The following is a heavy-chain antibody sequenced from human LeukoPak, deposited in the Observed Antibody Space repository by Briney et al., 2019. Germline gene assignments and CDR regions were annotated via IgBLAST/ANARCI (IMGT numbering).Heavy chain of an antibody. D-gene: IGHD3-3*01. J-gene: IGHJ4*02. V-gene: IGHV4-38-2*01. CDR2: IHHSGSI. CDR3: ARGQPYYDFWSGSATNFDY. Sequence: SETLSLTCAVSGYSISSGYYWGWIRQPPGKGLEWIGSIHHSGSIYYNPSLKSRVTISIDTSKNHFSLKLSSVTAADTAVYYCARGQPYYDFWSGSATNFDYWGQGTLVTVSS. CDR1: GYSISSGYY.